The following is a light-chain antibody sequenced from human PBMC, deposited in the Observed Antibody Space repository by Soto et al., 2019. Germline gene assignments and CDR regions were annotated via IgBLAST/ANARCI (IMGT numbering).Light chain of an antibody. CDR2: DNN. Sequence: QSVLTQPPSVSAAPGQRVTISCSGSVSNIWNNFVSWYQHLPGTAPKLLIYDNNKRPSGIPERFSGSKSGTSATLDITGLQTGDEGDYYCAAWDDDLNAVLFGGGTKLTVL. J-gene: IGLJ2*01. CDR1: VSNIWNNF. V-gene: IGLV1-51*01. CDR3: AAWDDDLNAVL.